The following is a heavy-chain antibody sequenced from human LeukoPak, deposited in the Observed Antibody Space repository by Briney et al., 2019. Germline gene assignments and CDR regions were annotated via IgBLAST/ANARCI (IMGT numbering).Heavy chain of an antibody. V-gene: IGHV1-18*01. CDR1: GYTFTSYG. CDR3: ARAKTLEPTPSNAFDI. D-gene: IGHD1-1*01. CDR2: ISAYNGNT. Sequence: ASVKVSCKASGYTFTSYGYSWVRQAPGQGLEWMGWISAYNGNTKYAQKLQGRVTMTTVTSTSTVYMELRSLTSDDTAVYYCARAKTLEPTPSNAFDIWGQGTMVTVSS. J-gene: IGHJ3*02.